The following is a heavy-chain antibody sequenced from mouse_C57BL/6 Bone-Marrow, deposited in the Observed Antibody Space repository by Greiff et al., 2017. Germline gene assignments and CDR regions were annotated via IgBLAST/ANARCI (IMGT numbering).Heavy chain of an antibody. CDR2: IYPRSGNT. CDR3: AREDYYFDY. CDR1: GYTFTSSG. Sequence: QVQLQQSGAELARPGASVKLSCKASGYTFTSSGISWVKQRTGQGLEWIGEIYPRSGNTYYNEKFKGKATLTADKSSSTAYMELRSLTSEDSAVYFCAREDYYFDYWGQGTTLTVSS. J-gene: IGHJ2*01. V-gene: IGHV1-81*01.